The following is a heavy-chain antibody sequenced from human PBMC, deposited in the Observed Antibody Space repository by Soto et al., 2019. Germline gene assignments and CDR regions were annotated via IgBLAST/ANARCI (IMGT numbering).Heavy chain of an antibody. Sequence: GASVKVSCKASGYTFTGYYMHWVRQAPGQGLEWMGWINPNSGGTNYAQKFQGWVTMTRDTSISTAYMELSRLRSDDTAVYYCARAKAMVRGVMGLVTHYYGMDVWGQGTTVTVSS. D-gene: IGHD3-10*01. V-gene: IGHV1-2*04. CDR2: INPNSGGT. CDR1: GYTFTGYY. J-gene: IGHJ6*02. CDR3: ARAKAMVRGVMGLVTHYYGMDV.